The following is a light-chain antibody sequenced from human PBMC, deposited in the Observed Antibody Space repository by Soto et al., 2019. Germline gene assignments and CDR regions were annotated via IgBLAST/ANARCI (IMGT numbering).Light chain of an antibody. CDR1: QSVSRY. Sequence: EIVLTQSPGTLSLSPREIAILSCRASQSVSRYLAWYPQKPGQAHRLLIYDASNRATGIPARFSGSGSETDFTLTISGLQSGDSAVYFCQQYNNWPFSFGQGTRREIK. J-gene: IGKJ5*01. V-gene: IGKV3-11*01. CDR2: DAS. CDR3: QQYNNWPFS.